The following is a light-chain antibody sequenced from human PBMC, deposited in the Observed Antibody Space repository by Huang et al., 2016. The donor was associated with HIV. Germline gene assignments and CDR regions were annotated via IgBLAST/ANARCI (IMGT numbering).Light chain of an antibody. V-gene: IGKV3-15*01. CDR2: GAS. Sequence: EIVMTQSPATLSVSPGERATLSCRASQNIGDNLTWYQHKPGQAPRLLIYGASTRAIVIPPRFSGSGSGTEFTLTISGLESEDFAVYYCQQFNNWPPRFTFGPGTTVDVK. CDR3: QQFNNWPPRFT. CDR1: QNIGDN. J-gene: IGKJ3*01.